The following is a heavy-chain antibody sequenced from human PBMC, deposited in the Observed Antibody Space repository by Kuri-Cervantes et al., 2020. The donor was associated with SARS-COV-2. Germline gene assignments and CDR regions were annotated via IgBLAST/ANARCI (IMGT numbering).Heavy chain of an antibody. CDR1: GDTFSSYA. Sequence: SVKVSCKASGDTFSSYAISWVRQAPGQGLEWMGGIIPVFGTANYAQKFQGRVTITADKSTSTAYMELSSLRSEDTAVYYCARAKYGSGSYKYYYYYGMDVWGQGTTVTVSS. J-gene: IGHJ6*02. D-gene: IGHD3-10*01. CDR2: IIPVFGTA. CDR3: ARAKYGSGSYKYYYYYGMDV. V-gene: IGHV1-69*06.